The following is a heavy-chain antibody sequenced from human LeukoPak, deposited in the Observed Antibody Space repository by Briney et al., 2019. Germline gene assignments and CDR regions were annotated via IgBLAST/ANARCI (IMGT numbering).Heavy chain of an antibody. CDR3: ARELKTAVSVYYFDC. V-gene: IGHV1-18*01. J-gene: IGHJ4*02. CDR1: GYNLTNYG. Sequence: ASVKVSCKASGYNLTNYGINWVRQAPGQGLEWMGWISAYIGNTIHSQKFQGRVTMTTDTSTNTAYMELRSLGSDDTAVYYCARELKTAVSVYYFDCWGQGTLVTVSS. CDR2: ISAYIGNT. D-gene: IGHD6-19*01.